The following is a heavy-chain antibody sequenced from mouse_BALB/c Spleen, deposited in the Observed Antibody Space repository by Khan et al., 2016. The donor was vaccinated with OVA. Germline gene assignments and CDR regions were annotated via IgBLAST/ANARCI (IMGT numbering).Heavy chain of an antibody. CDR3: ARQPYYNYNIMNY. J-gene: IGHJ4*01. CDR1: GFSLTNYG. CDR2: IWNDGNT. V-gene: IGHV2-6-1*01. D-gene: IGHD2-12*01. Sequence: VELVESGPGLVAPSQSLSITCTISGFSLTNYGVHWVRQPPGKGLEWLVVIWNDGNTAYNSALKSRLTISKDNSKSQVFLKMNSLQTDDTAMYFGARQPYYNYNIMNYWGQGTSVTVSS.